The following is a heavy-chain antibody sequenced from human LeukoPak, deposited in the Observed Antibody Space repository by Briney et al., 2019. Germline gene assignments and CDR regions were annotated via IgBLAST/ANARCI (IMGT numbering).Heavy chain of an antibody. Sequence: GGSLRLSCAASGFTFSSYTMNWVRQAPGKGLEWLSFITLGGATYYPDSVKGRFTISRDNAKNSLYLQMNSLRADDTALYYCVRDYLFAFDIWGQGTMVTVSS. V-gene: IGHV3-48*01. D-gene: IGHD3-10*01. J-gene: IGHJ3*02. CDR1: GFTFSSYT. CDR3: VRDYLFAFDI. CDR2: ITLGGAT.